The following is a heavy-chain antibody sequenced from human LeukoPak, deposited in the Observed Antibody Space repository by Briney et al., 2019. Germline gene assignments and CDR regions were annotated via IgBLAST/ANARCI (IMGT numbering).Heavy chain of an antibody. D-gene: IGHD4-17*01. CDR2: INHSGST. J-gene: IGHJ4*02. CDR1: GGSFSGYY. CDR3: ATVYGDYRVH. V-gene: IGHV4-34*01. Sequence: SETLSLTCAVYGGSFSGYYWSWIRQPPGKGLEWIGEINHSGSTNYNPSLKSRVTISVDTSKNQFSLKLSSVTPADTAVYYCATVYGDYRVHWGQGTLVTVSS.